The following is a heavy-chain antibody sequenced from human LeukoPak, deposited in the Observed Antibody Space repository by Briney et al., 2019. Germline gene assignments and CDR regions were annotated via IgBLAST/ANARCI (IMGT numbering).Heavy chain of an antibody. J-gene: IGHJ4*02. CDR3: ARERAFYYFDY. Sequence: GGSLRLSCAASGFTFTTYTIHWVRQAPGQGLEYVSAVVGNGGTTYYANSVKGRFTISRDNSKNTVYHQMGSLRAEDTAVYYCARERAFYYFDYWGQGALVTVSS. V-gene: IGHV3-64*01. CDR1: GFTFTTYT. CDR2: VVGNGGTT.